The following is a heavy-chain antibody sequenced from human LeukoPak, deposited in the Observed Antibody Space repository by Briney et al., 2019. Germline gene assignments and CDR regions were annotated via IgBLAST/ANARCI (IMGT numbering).Heavy chain of an antibody. CDR1: GFTFSSYE. CDR3: AREVRVRGIDV. CDR2: ISSSGSTV. J-gene: IGHJ6*04. V-gene: IGHV3-48*03. D-gene: IGHD3-10*01. Sequence: GGSLRLSCAASGFTFSSYEMNWVRQAPGKGLEWVSYISSSGSTVYYADSVKGRFTISRDNAKNSLYLQMNSLRAEDTALYYCAREVRVRGIDVWGKGTTVTVSS.